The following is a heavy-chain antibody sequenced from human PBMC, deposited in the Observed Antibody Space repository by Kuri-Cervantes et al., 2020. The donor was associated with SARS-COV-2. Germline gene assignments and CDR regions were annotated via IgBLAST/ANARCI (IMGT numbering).Heavy chain of an antibody. D-gene: IGHD1-14*01. CDR1: GGSISSYY. CDR3: ARVMTISQITAWFDT. J-gene: IGHJ5*02. Sequence: TLSLTCTVSGGSISSYYWSWIRQPAGKGLEWIGRIYTSGSTNYNPSLKSRVTMSVDTSKNQFSLKLSSVTAADTAVYYCARVMTISQITAWFDTWGQGTLVTVSS. V-gene: IGHV4-4*07. CDR2: IYTSGST.